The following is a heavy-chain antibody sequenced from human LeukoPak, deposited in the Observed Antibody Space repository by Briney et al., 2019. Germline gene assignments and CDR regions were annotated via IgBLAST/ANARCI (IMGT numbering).Heavy chain of an antibody. D-gene: IGHD2-15*01. Sequence: PSETLSLTCTVSGGSISSYYWSWIRQPPGKGLEYIGYIYYSGSTSYNPSLKSRVTISVNMSKNQFSLKLSSVTAADTAVYYCARGGNCSGGSCYSDRGWFDPWGQGTLATVSS. J-gene: IGHJ5*02. V-gene: IGHV4-59*01. CDR3: ARGGNCSGGSCYSDRGWFDP. CDR2: IYYSGST. CDR1: GGSISSYY.